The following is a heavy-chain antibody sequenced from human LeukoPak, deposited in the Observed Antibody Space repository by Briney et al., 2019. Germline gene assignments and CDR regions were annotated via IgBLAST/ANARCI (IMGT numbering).Heavy chain of an antibody. CDR1: GYTFTSYY. D-gene: IGHD3-22*01. V-gene: IGHV1-46*01. CDR2: INPSGGST. Sequence: ASVKVSCKASGYTFTSYYMHWVRQAPGQGLEWMGIINPSGGSTSYAQKFQGRVTMTRDTSTSTVYMELSSLRSEDTAVYYCARDVSQPHYYDSSGSFQHWGQGTLVTVSS. CDR3: ARDVSQPHYYDSSGSFQH. J-gene: IGHJ1*01.